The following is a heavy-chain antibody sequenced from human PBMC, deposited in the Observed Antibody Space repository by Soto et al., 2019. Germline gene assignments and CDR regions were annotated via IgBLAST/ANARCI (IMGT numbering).Heavy chain of an antibody. J-gene: IGHJ4*02. CDR3: ARDKDWAFDY. CDR2: IFVSSSPI. V-gene: IGHV3-48*04. CDR1: GFTFSDYS. D-gene: IGHD3-9*01. Sequence: GGSLRLSCVVSGFTFSDYSMVWVRQAPGKGLEWVSYIFVSSSPIYYADSVKGRFTVSRDNSQNSLFLLMNSLRAEDTAVYYCARDKDWAFDYWGQGTLVTVS.